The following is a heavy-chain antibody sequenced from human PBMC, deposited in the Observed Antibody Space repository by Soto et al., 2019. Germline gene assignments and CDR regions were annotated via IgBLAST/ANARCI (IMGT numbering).Heavy chain of an antibody. V-gene: IGHV3-7*01. CDR1: GFTFSSDW. CDR3: ARDRIKQWLANDY. D-gene: IGHD6-19*01. Sequence: LRLSCAASGFTFSSDWMSWVRQAPGKGLEWVANIKQDGSEKYYVDSVKGRFTISRDNAKNSLYLQMNSLRAEDTAVYYCARDRIKQWLANDYWGQGTLVTAPQ. CDR2: IKQDGSEK. J-gene: IGHJ4*02.